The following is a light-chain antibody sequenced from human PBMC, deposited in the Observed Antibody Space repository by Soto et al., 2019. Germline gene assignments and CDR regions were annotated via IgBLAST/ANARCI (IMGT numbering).Light chain of an antibody. Sequence: DIQMTQSPSSLAASVGDRVTITCRARQGISNYLAWYQQKPGKVPKILIYAASTLQSGVPSRFSGSGSGTDFTLTISSLQPEDVATYYCQKYNSAPPWTFGQGTKVDIK. J-gene: IGKJ1*01. CDR2: AAS. V-gene: IGKV1-27*01. CDR3: QKYNSAPPWT. CDR1: QGISNY.